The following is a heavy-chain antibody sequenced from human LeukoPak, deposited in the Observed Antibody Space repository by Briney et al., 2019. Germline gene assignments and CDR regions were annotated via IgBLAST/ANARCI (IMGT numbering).Heavy chain of an antibody. D-gene: IGHD5-12*01. CDR3: ARGGYSGYESTDY. CDR2: INANTGGT. V-gene: IGHV1-2*02. J-gene: IGHJ4*02. CDR1: GYRFTGYY. Sequence: ASVKVSCKASGYRFTGYYMHWVRQAPGQGLEWVGWINANTGGTNYAQKFQGRVTMTRDTSISTAYTELSRLRSDDTAMYYCARGGYSGYESTDYWGQGTLVTVSS.